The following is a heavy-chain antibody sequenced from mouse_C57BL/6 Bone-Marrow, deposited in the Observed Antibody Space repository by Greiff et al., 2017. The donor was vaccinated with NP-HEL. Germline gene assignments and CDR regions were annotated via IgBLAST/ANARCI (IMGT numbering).Heavy chain of an antibody. CDR2: SRNKANDYTT. Sequence: EVKLVESGGGLVQSGRSLRLSCATSGFTFSDFYMEWVRQAPGKGLEWIAASRNKANDYTTEYSASVKGRFIVSRDTSQSILYLQMTALRAEDTAIYYWARETDYYGSSHWYFDVWGTGTTVTVSS. V-gene: IGHV7-1*01. D-gene: IGHD1-1*01. CDR3: ARETDYYGSSHWYFDV. J-gene: IGHJ1*03. CDR1: GFTFSDFY.